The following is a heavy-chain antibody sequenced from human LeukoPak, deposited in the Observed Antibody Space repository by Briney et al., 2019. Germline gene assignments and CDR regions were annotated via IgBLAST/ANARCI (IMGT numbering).Heavy chain of an antibody. D-gene: IGHD6-19*01. V-gene: IGHV3-23*01. CDR1: GFTFSSDA. CDR3: AKRTPRIAVAATFFDY. Sequence: PGGSLRLSCAASGFTFSSDAMSWVRQAPGKGLEWVSAISGSGGSTYYADSVKGRFTISRDNSKNTLHLQMNSLRAEDTAVYYCAKRTPRIAVAATFFDYWGQGTLVTVSS. CDR2: ISGSGGST. J-gene: IGHJ4*02.